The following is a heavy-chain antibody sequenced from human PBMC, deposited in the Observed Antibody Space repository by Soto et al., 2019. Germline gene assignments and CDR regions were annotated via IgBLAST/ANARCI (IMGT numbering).Heavy chain of an antibody. D-gene: IGHD3-3*01. Sequence: SVKGSCKGSGYTFTGYGSSWVRQAPGKGLEWMGGIIPIFGTANYAQKFQGRVTITADESTSTAYMELSSLRSEDTAVYYCARPTYYDFWSGYTPRLDYYGMDVWGQGTTVTVSS. V-gene: IGHV1-69*01. CDR1: GYTFTGYG. CDR3: ARPTYYDFWSGYTPRLDYYGMDV. CDR2: IIPIFGTA. J-gene: IGHJ6*02.